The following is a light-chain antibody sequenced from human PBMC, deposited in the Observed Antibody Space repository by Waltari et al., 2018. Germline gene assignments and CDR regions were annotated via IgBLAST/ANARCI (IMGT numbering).Light chain of an antibody. CDR1: AVPRKY. V-gene: IGLV3-10*01. CDR3: YSTDSSGDDRV. J-gene: IGLJ3*02. Sequence: SSELTQPPSVSLSPGQTAMITCSGDAVPRKYVYWFQQRAGQAPVMVLYEDNKRPSGNPERFSGSSSGTMATMTITGAQVEDEADYYCYSTDSSGDDRVFGGGTRLTVL. CDR2: EDN.